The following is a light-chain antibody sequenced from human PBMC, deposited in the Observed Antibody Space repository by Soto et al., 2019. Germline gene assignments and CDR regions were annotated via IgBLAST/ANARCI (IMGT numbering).Light chain of an antibody. CDR1: QGVSSY. J-gene: IGKJ2*01. Sequence: IQLTQSPSSLSASVGDRVTITCRASQGVSSYLAWYQQKPGNAPKLLIYGASTLQSGVPSRFSGSGSGTDFTLTISSLQPEDFATYYCQQLNSYPRTFGQGTKLEIK. CDR3: QQLNSYPRT. CDR2: GAS. V-gene: IGKV1-9*01.